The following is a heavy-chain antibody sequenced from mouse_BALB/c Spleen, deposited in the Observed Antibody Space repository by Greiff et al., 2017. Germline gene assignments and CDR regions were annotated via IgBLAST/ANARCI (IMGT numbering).Heavy chain of an antibody. D-gene: IGHD2-4*01. J-gene: IGHJ4*01. CDR2: IRNKANGYTT. Sequence: EVQVVESGGGLVQPGGSLRLSCATSGFTFTDYYMSWVRQPPGKALEWLGFIRNKANGYTTEYSASVKGRFTISRDNSQSILYLQMNTLRAEDSATYDCARDRTDYDDAMDYWGQGTSVTVSS. CDR3: ARDRTDYDDAMDY. CDR1: GFTFTDYY. V-gene: IGHV7-3*02.